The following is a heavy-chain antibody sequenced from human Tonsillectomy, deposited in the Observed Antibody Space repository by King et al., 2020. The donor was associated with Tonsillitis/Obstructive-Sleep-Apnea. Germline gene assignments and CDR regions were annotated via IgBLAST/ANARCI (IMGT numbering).Heavy chain of an antibody. V-gene: IGHV3-48*03. D-gene: IGHD5-24*01. CDR3: ARDRDNDGLNDAFYI. J-gene: IGHJ3*02. Sequence: VQLVESGGGLVQPGGSLRLSCAASGFTFSSYEMNWVRQAPGKGLEWVSYISTSGTKIYYADSVKGRFTISRDNAKNSLYLQMNRLRVEDTAVYYCARDRDNDGLNDAFYIWGQGTMVTVSS. CDR2: ISTSGTKI. CDR1: GFTFSSYE.